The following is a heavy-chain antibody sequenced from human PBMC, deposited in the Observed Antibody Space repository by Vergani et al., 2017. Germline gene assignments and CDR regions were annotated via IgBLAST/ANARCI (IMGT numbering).Heavy chain of an antibody. CDR3: ARGRAGQQLVLKSITGTTVLLVFDY. CDR2: IYSGGST. D-gene: IGHD1-20*01. CDR1: GFTVSSNY. V-gene: IGHV3-53*01. Sequence: EVQLVESGGGLIQPGGSLRLSCAASGFTVSSNYMSWVRQAPGKGLEWVSVIYSGGSTYYADSVKGRCTISRDNSKNTLYLQMNSLRAEDTAVYYCARGRAGQQLVLKSITGTTVLLVFDYWGQGTLVTVSS. J-gene: IGHJ4*02.